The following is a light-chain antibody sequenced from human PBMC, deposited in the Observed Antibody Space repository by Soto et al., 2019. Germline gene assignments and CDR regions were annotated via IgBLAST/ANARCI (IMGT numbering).Light chain of an antibody. J-gene: IGLJ2*01. Sequence: QSALTQPASVSGSPGQSITISCTGTSSDVGGYNYVSWYQQHPGKAPKRMIYEVSNRPSGGSNRFSGSKSGNTASLSISGLQAEDEADYYCSSYTSSSTLVFGGGTKVTVL. CDR1: SSDVGGYNY. CDR2: EVS. CDR3: SSYTSSSTLV. V-gene: IGLV2-14*01.